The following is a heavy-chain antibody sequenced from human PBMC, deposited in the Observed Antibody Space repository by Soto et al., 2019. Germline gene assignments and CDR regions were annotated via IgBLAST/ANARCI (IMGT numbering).Heavy chain of an antibody. CDR1: GFTVSSYY. CDR2: IYSDGRT. Sequence: VQLVESGGGLVQPGGSLRLSCAASGFTVSSYYMSWVRQAPGKGLEWVSVIYSDGRTYYADFVKGRFTISRDNSKNTLYLQMNSLRAEDTAVYYCARGGTGATGGIYWGQGTLVTVSS. D-gene: IGHD1-26*01. CDR3: ARGGTGATGGIY. J-gene: IGHJ4*02. V-gene: IGHV3-66*01.